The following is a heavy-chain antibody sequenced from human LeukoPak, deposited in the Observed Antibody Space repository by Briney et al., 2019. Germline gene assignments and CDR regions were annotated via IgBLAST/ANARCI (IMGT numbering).Heavy chain of an antibody. CDR2: ISSSSSYI. V-gene: IGHV3-21*01. Sequence: GGSLRLSCAASGFTFSSYSMNWVRQAPGKGLEWVSSISSSSSYIYYADSVKGRFIISRDNAKNSLYLQMNSLRAEDTAVYYCAKVRWGSDNALDSWGQGTLVTGSS. D-gene: IGHD3-16*01. CDR3: AKVRWGSDNALDS. CDR1: GFTFSSYS. J-gene: IGHJ4*02.